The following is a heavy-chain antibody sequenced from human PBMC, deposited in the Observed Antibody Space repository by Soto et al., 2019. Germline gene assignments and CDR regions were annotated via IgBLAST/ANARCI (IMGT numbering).Heavy chain of an antibody. J-gene: IGHJ4*02. CDR2: IIPIFGTA. CDR1: GGTFSSYA. CDR3: ARAHWGSKNFDY. Sequence: QVQLVQSGAEVKKPGSSVKVSCKASGGTFSSYAISWVRQAPGQGLEWMGGIIPIFGTANYAQKFQGRVXIXAVXSTSTAYMELSSLRSEDTAVYYCARAHWGSKNFDYWGQGTLVTVSS. D-gene: IGHD7-27*01. V-gene: IGHV1-69*12.